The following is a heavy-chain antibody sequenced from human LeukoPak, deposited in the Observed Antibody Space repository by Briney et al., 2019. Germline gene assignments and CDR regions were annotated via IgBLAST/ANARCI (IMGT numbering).Heavy chain of an antibody. V-gene: IGHV1-2*02. CDR2: INPNSGGT. Sequence: ASVTVSCKASGYTFTGYYMHWVRQAPGQGLEWMGWINPNSGGTNYAQKFQGRVTMTRDTSISTAYMELSRLRSDDTAVYYCARDTGDPNSFTVIPALACWGQGTLVTVSS. D-gene: IGHD4-17*01. J-gene: IGHJ4*02. CDR3: ARDTGDPNSFTVIPALAC. CDR1: GYTFTGYY.